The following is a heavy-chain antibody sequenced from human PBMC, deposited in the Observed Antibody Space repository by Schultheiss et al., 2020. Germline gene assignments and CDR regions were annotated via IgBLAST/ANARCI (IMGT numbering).Heavy chain of an antibody. CDR3: ARVWLYCSGGSCPRLDP. V-gene: IGHV4-39*01. Sequence: SQTLSLTCTVSGGSISSSSYYWGWIRQPPGKGLEWIGSIYYSGSTYYNPSLKSRVTISVDTSKNQFSLKLSSVTAADTAVYYCARVWLYCSGGSCPRLDPWGQGTLVTVSS. CDR1: GGSISSSSYY. CDR2: IYYSGST. J-gene: IGHJ5*02. D-gene: IGHD2-15*01.